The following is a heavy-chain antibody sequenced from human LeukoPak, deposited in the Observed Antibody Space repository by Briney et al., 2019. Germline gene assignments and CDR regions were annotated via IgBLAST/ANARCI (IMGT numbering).Heavy chain of an antibody. J-gene: IGHJ4*02. Sequence: GGSLRLSCAASGFTLSSYWMHWVRQAPGKGLVWVSRINGDGSSTTYADSVKGRFTISRDNAKNTLNLQMNSLRDEDTSVYYCARGGGASSWYTDYWGQGTLVTVSS. D-gene: IGHD6-13*01. V-gene: IGHV3-74*01. CDR1: GFTLSSYW. CDR2: INGDGSST. CDR3: ARGGGASSWYTDY.